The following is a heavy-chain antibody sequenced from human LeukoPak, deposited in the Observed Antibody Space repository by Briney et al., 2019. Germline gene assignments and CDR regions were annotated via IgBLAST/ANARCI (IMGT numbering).Heavy chain of an antibody. J-gene: IGHJ4*02. CDR3: AGYSSFDR. D-gene: IGHD3-22*01. V-gene: IGHV3-53*01. Sequence: GGSLRLSCAASGFTFNNAWMNWVRQAPGKGLEWVSLIYSGGSTKYADSVKGRFTISRDNSRNTLYLEMNSLRAEDTAVYYCAGYSSFDRWGQGTLVTVSS. CDR1: GFTFNNAW. CDR2: IYSGGST.